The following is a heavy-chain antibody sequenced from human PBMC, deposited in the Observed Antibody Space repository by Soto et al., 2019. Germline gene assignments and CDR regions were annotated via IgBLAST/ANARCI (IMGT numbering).Heavy chain of an antibody. V-gene: IGHV1-69*13. CDR3: ARAPTTVVLRGAFDI. Sequence: SMKVSCKTSGYTFSDYGLAWLRQTPGQGLEWMGGIIPIFGTANYAQKFQGRVTITADESTSTAYMELSSLRSEDTAVYYCARAPTTVVLRGAFDIWGQGTMVTVS. J-gene: IGHJ3*02. D-gene: IGHD4-17*01. CDR2: IIPIFGTA. CDR1: GYTFSDYG.